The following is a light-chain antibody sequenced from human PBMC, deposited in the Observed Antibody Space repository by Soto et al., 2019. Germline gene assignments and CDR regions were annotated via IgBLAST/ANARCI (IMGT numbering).Light chain of an antibody. Sequence: QAVVTQPPSASGTPGQRVTISCSGSSSNVGSNYVYWYQRLPGTAPKLLMYLNNQRPSGVPDRFSGSKSGTSASLAISGLRSEDEADYYCAAWDDSLSGSWVFGGGTQLTVL. CDR3: AAWDDSLSGSWV. V-gene: IGLV1-47*01. J-gene: IGLJ3*02. CDR1: SSNVGSNY. CDR2: LNN.